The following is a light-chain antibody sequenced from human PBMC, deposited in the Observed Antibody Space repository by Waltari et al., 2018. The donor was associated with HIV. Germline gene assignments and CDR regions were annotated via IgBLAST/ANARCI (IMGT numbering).Light chain of an antibody. CDR1: SSDVGAYNY. V-gene: IGLV2-11*01. Sequence: QSALTQPRSVSGSPGQSVTIPCTGTSSDVGAYNYVSWYQQHPGKAPKRMIYDVNKRPSGVPDRFSGSKSGNTASLTISGLQAEDDADYYCCSYAGSYTYVFGTGTKVTVL. CDR3: CSYAGSYTYV. CDR2: DVN. J-gene: IGLJ1*01.